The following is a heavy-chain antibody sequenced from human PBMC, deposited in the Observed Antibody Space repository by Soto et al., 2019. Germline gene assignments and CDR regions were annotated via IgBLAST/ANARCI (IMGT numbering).Heavy chain of an antibody. J-gene: IGHJ4*02. V-gene: IGHV3-30-3*01. CDR1: GFTFSSYA. Sequence: GGSLRLSCAASGFTFSSYAMHWVRQAPGKGLEWVAVIAYDGSNKYYADSVKGRFTISRDNSKNTLYLQMNSLRAEDTAVYYCARDHGAVAAPTRYFDYWGQGTLVTVSS. CDR3: ARDHGAVAAPTRYFDY. D-gene: IGHD6-19*01. CDR2: IAYDGSNK.